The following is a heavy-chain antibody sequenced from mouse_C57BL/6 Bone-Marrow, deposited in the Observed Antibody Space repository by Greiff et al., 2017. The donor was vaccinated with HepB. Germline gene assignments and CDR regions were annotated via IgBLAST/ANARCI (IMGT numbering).Heavy chain of an antibody. J-gene: IGHJ1*03. Sequence: QVQLKESGPGLVQPSQSLSITCTVSGFSLTSYGVHWVRQSPGKGLEWLGVIWSGGSTDYNAAFISRLSISKDNSKSQVFFKMNSLQADDTAIYYCARNKRFDVWGTGTTVTVSS. CDR1: GFSLTSYG. V-gene: IGHV2-2*01. CDR3: ARNKRFDV. CDR2: IWSGGST.